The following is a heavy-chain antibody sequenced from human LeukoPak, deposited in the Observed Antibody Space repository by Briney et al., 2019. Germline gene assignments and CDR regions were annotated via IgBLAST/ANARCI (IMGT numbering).Heavy chain of an antibody. CDR3: ARDLVTVTKGFDI. J-gene: IGHJ3*02. V-gene: IGHV4-59*11. Sequence: SETLSLTCAVSDDSFSSHYWTWIRQPPGKGLEWVGYISYIGSTNYNPSLTSRVTISIDTSKNQFSLKLSSVTAADTAVYYCARDLVTVTKGFDIWGPGTMVSVSS. D-gene: IGHD4-17*01. CDR2: ISYIGST. CDR1: DDSFSSHY.